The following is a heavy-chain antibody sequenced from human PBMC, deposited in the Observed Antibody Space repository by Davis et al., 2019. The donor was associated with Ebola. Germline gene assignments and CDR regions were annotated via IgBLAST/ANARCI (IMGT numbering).Heavy chain of an antibody. J-gene: IGHJ4*02. V-gene: IGHV1-69*13. CDR1: RDTFSFYA. CDR2: IIPVFGIP. Sequence: SVKVSCKTSRDTFSFYAISWVRQAPGQGLDWMGGIIPVFGIPKYAQKFQGRVTITADESTSTAYMELSSLRSEDTAVYYCARDRYSDGSGYFFEQSHWGQGTLVTVSS. D-gene: IGHD3-22*01. CDR3: ARDRYSDGSGYFFEQSH.